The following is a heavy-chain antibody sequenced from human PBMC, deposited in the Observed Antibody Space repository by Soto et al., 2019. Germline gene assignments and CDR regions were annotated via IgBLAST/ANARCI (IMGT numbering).Heavy chain of an antibody. CDR3: ARPSSTGTTSWYYFDY. CDR2: IIPILVIT. J-gene: IGHJ4*02. V-gene: IGHV1-69*02. D-gene: IGHD1-7*01. Sequence: QVQLVQSGAEVKKPGSSVKVSCKASGGTFSSYPISWVRQAPGQGIEWMGRIIPILVITDYAQRFQGRVTITADKSTSTSYMELSSLSSDDTAVYYCARPSSTGTTSWYYFDYWGQGTLFTVCS. CDR1: GGTFSSYP.